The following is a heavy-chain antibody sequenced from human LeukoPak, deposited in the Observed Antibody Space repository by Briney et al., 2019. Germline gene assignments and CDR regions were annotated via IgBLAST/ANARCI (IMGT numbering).Heavy chain of an antibody. CDR3: AKDNRYFDWLSSGCYFGY. Sequence: GRSLRLSCAASGFTFSSYGMHWVRQAPGKGLEWVAVISYDGSNKYYADSVKGRFTISRDNSKNTLYLQMNSLRAEDTAVYYCAKDNRYFDWLSSGCYFGYWGQGTLVTVSS. CDR1: GFTFSSYG. V-gene: IGHV3-30*18. J-gene: IGHJ4*02. CDR2: ISYDGSNK. D-gene: IGHD3-9*01.